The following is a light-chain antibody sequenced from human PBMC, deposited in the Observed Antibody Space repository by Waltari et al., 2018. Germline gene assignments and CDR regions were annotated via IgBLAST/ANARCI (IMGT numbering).Light chain of an antibody. CDR2: GST. Sequence: QSVLTQPPSVSGAPGQSVTISCTGTNSNIGAFPVTWYLKSPGAAPKLLIYGSTTRPAGVPDRFSGSKSDTSASLVITGLQVEDEGDFYCQSYDNILHGCVFGTGTKVIV. CDR3: QSYDNILHGCV. CDR1: NSNIGAFP. V-gene: IGLV1-40*02. J-gene: IGLJ1*01.